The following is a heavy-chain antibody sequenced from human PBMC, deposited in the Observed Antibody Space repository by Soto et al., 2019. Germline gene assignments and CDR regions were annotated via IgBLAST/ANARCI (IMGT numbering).Heavy chain of an antibody. CDR3: ARRLFDP. V-gene: IGHV1-8*01. J-gene: IGHJ5*02. CDR1: GYTFTTYY. Sequence: QVQLVQSGAEVXKPGASVKVSCKASGYTFTTYYINWVRQATGQGLEWMGWMDPNSGDTGYAQKFQGRVTMTRDISITTAYMEVSSLRSEDTAVYYCARRLFDPWGQGTLVTVSS. CDR2: MDPNSGDT.